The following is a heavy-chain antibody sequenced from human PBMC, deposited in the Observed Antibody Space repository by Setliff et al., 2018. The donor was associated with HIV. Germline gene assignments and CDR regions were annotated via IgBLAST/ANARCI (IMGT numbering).Heavy chain of an antibody. V-gene: IGHV3-15*01. CDR2: IKSKTDGGTT. J-gene: IGHJ3*02. CDR3: TTPWDDYVWGSYRPGNHDAFDI. Sequence: GGSLRLSCAASGFTFSNAWMSWVRQGPGKGLEWVGRIKSKTDGGTTDYAAPVKGRFTIARDDSKNTLYLQINSLKTEDTAVYSCTTPWDDYVWGSYRPGNHDAFDIWGQGTMVTVSS. CDR1: GFTFSNAW. D-gene: IGHD3-16*01.